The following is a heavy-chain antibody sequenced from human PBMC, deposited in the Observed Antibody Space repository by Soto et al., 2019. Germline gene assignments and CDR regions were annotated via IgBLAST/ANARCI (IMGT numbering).Heavy chain of an antibody. D-gene: IGHD6-13*01. CDR1: GFTFSNYW. CDR2: INSDGSST. Sequence: PGGSLRLSCAASGFTFSNYWMHWVRQAPGKGLVWVSRINSDGSSTSYADSVKGRFTISRDNAKNTLYLQMNGLRAEDTAVYFCVAKSGVAAAGVDLDYWGQGTLVTVSS. CDR3: VAKSGVAAAGVDLDY. J-gene: IGHJ4*02. V-gene: IGHV3-74*01.